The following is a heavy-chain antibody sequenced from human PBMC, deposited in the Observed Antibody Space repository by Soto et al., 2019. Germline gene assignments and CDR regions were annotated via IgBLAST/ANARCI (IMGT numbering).Heavy chain of an antibody. Sequence: QVQLVESGGGVVQPGRSLSLSCAASGFTFSDYPMHWVRQAPGKGLEWVAVISYDGRVKYYVDSVKGRFTISRDDSKNTLDLQMNSLRVDDTAVYYGARDFIVGAPDYFDYWGQGTLVTVSS. CDR2: ISYDGRVK. V-gene: IGHV3-30*04. J-gene: IGHJ4*02. D-gene: IGHD1-26*01. CDR1: GFTFSDYP. CDR3: ARDFIVGAPDYFDY.